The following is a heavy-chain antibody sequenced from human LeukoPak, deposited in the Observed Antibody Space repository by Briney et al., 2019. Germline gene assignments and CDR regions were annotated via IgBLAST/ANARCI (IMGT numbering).Heavy chain of an antibody. CDR2: IKSKTDGGTT. Sequence: PGGSLRLSCAASGVTLSDGWMSWVRQAPGKGVEWVGRIKSKTDGGTTEYPAPVKGRFTISRDDSKNTMDLQMNNLKTEDTAVYFCATGGHYFGLWGRGTLVTVSS. V-gene: IGHV3-15*05. J-gene: IGHJ2*01. CDR3: ATGGHYFGL. CDR1: GVTLSDGW. D-gene: IGHD3-10*01.